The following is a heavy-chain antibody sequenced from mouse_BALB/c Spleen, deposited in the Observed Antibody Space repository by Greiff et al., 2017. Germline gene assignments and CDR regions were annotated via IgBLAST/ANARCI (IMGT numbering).Heavy chain of an antibody. J-gene: IGHJ1*01. CDR1: GYTFTSYV. Sequence: VQLQQSGPELVKPGASVKMSCKASGYTFTSYVMHWVKQKPGQGLEWIGYINPYNDGTKYNEKFKGKATLTSDKSSSTAYMELSSLTSEDSAVYYCARRKYYYGSSYDWYFDVWGAGTTVTVSS. V-gene: IGHV1-14*01. CDR3: ARRKYYYGSSYDWYFDV. D-gene: IGHD1-1*01. CDR2: INPYNDGT.